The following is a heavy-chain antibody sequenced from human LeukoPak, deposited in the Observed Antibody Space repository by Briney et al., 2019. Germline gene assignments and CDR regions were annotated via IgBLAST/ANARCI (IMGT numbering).Heavy chain of an antibody. J-gene: IGHJ6*03. CDR3: AKGVGATATYYYYYMDV. Sequence: PGGSLRLSCAASGFTFSSYWIHWVRQAPGKGLVWVSRINSDGSSTSYADSVKGRFTISRDNAKNTLYLQMNSLRAEDTAVYYCAKGVGATATYYYYYMDVWGKGTTVTVSS. CDR1: GFTFSSYW. CDR2: INSDGSST. D-gene: IGHD1-26*01. V-gene: IGHV3-74*01.